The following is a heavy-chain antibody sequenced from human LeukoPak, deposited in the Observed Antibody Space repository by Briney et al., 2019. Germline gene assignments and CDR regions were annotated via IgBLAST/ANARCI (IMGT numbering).Heavy chain of an antibody. CDR1: GGTFSSYA. CDR3: ATVGYCSSTSCPYYYYYYMDV. CDR2: IIPIFGTA. D-gene: IGHD2-2*01. J-gene: IGHJ6*03. V-gene: IGHV1-69*05. Sequence: AASVKVSCKASGGTFSSYAISWVRQAPGQGLEWMGGIIPIFGTANYAQKFQGRVTITTDESTSTAYMELSSLRSEDTAVYYCATVGYCSSTSCPYYYYYYMDVWGKGTTVTVSS.